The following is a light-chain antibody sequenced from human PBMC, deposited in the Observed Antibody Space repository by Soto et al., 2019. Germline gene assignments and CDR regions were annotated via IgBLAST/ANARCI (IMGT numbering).Light chain of an antibody. CDR2: KAS. CDR1: QSINNW. Sequence: DIQMTQSPSTLSASVGDRVTITCRASQSINNWLAWYQQKPGKAPKLLIRKASNLESGVPSRFSGSGSGTEFTLTISSLQPDDFATYYCQHYDTYSLTFGQGTKVEIK. V-gene: IGKV1-5*03. CDR3: QHYDTYSLT. J-gene: IGKJ1*01.